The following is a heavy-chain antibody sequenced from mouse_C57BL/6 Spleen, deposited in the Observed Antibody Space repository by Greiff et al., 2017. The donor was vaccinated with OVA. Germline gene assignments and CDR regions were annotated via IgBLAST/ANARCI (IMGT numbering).Heavy chain of an antibody. CDR1: GFTFSSYA. J-gene: IGHJ3*01. D-gene: IGHD1-1*01. CDR3: TRDGRFITTPRAFAY. CDR2: ISSGGDYI. V-gene: IGHV5-9-1*02. Sequence: EVQRVESGEGLVKPGGSLKLSCAASGFTFSSYAMSWVRQTPEKRLEWVAYISSGGDYIYYADTVKGRFTISRDNARNTLYLQMSSLKSEDTAMYYCTRDGRFITTPRAFAYWGQGTLVTVSA.